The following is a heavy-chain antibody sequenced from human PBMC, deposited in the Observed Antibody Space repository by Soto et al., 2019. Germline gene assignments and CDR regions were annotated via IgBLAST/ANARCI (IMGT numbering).Heavy chain of an antibody. D-gene: IGHD3-10*01. CDR3: ARVTSMVRGVIDNWLDP. V-gene: IGHV1-69*01. CDR2: IIPMYGPA. Sequence: QVPLVQSGAEVKKPGSSVTVSCKASGGTFSSYAIHWVRQAPGQGLEWMGGIIPMYGPAKYAQRFQGRVTITADESTTTVSMELTSLTSQDTAVYYCARVTSMVRGVIDNWLDPWGHGTLVTVSS. J-gene: IGHJ5*02. CDR1: GGTFSSYA.